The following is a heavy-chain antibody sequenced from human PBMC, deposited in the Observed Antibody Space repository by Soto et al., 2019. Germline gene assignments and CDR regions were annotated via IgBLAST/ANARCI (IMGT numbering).Heavy chain of an antibody. CDR2: IYYSGST. CDR1: GGSISSYY. V-gene: IGHV4-59*01. CDR3: ARAQLGYYFDY. J-gene: IGHJ4*02. D-gene: IGHD7-27*01. Sequence: SETLSLTCTVSGGSISSYYWSWTRQPPGKGLEWIGYIYYSGSTNYNPSLKSRVTISVDTSKNQFSLKLSSVTAADTAVYYCARAQLGYYFDYWGQGTLVTVSS.